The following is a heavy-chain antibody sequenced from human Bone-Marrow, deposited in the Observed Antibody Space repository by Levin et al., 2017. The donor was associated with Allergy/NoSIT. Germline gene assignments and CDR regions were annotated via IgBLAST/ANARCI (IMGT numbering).Heavy chain of an antibody. Sequence: GESLKISCMASGYTFTHYGISWVRQAPGQGLEWMGWINPYNGDTNYAQKLQGRVTLTTDTSTNTAYMELRSLRSDDSARYYCARGGYDSSYAYMDVWGKGTTVTVSS. V-gene: IGHV1-18*01. J-gene: IGHJ6*03. CDR3: ARGGYDSSYAYMDV. CDR1: GYTFTHYG. CDR2: INPYNGDT. D-gene: IGHD2/OR15-2a*01.